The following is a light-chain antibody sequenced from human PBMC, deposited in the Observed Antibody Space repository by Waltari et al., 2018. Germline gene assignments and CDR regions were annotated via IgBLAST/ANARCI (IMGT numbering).Light chain of an antibody. Sequence: DVQMTQSPSSLSASVGDRVTITCRSSQSISLWVAWYQKKPGKVPKLLISKASILESGVPSRFSGSESGTEFTLTISSLQPDDFATYYCQQYNTFSSATFGQGTKLEI. V-gene: IGKV1-5*03. CDR1: QSISLW. CDR2: KAS. J-gene: IGKJ2*01. CDR3: QQYNTFSSAT.